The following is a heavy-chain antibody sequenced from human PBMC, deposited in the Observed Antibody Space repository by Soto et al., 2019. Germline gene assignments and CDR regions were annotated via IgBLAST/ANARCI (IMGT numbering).Heavy chain of an antibody. Sequence: PSDTLSLTCAVYRGSFSGYYWSWIRQPPGKGLEWIGEINHSGSTNYNPSLKSRVTISVDTSKNQFSLKLSSVTAADTAVYYCARDRRERITIFGVVKKTPLFDYWGQGTLVTVSS. D-gene: IGHD3-3*01. V-gene: IGHV4-34*01. CDR2: INHSGST. J-gene: IGHJ4*02. CDR1: RGSFSGYY. CDR3: ARDRRERITIFGVVKKTPLFDY.